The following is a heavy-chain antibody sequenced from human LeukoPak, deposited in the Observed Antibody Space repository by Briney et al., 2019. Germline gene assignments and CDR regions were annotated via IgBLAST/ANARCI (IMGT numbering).Heavy chain of an antibody. Sequence: GGSLRLSCAASGFTFSSYSMNLVRQAPGKGLEWVSSISSSSSYIYYADSVKGRFTISRDNAKNSLYLQMNSLRAEDTAVYYCASLYYDILTGYSYYFDYWGQGTLVTASS. CDR1: GFTFSSYS. CDR3: ASLYYDILTGYSYYFDY. CDR2: ISSSSSYI. J-gene: IGHJ4*02. V-gene: IGHV3-21*01. D-gene: IGHD3-9*01.